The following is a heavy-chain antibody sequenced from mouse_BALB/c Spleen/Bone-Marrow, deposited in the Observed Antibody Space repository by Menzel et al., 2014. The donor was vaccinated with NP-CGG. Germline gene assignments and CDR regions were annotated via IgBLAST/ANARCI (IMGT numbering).Heavy chain of an antibody. Sequence: EVHLVESGGGLVQPGGSRKLSCAASGFTFSSFGMHWVRQAPERGLEWVAYISSGSSTIFYADTVKGRFTISRDNPKNTLFLQMTSLRSEDTAMYYCTIFGFVEDFDYWGQGTTLTVSS. J-gene: IGHJ2*01. CDR3: TIFGFVEDFDY. CDR2: ISSGSSTI. D-gene: IGHD2-2*01. V-gene: IGHV5-17*02. CDR1: GFTFSSFG.